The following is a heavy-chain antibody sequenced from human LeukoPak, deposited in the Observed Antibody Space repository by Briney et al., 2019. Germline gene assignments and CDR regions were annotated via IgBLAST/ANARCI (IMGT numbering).Heavy chain of an antibody. Sequence: PGGSLRLSCAASGFPFSSYGMHWLRQAPGRGLEWVAVISYDGSNKYYADSVKGRFTISRDNSKNTLYLQMNSLRAEDTAVYHCANREYYDSSGYSIDYWGQGALVTVSS. CDR3: ANREYYDSSGYSIDY. CDR2: ISYDGSNK. J-gene: IGHJ4*02. D-gene: IGHD3-22*01. CDR1: GFPFSSYG. V-gene: IGHV3-30*18.